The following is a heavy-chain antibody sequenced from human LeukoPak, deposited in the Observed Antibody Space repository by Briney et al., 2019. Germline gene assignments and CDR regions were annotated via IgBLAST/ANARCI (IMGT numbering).Heavy chain of an antibody. D-gene: IGHD3-10*01. V-gene: IGHV4-61*05. CDR2: FYYSGST. CDR1: GGSISSSSYY. CDR3: ARHRLYSYYYGMDV. Sequence: SETLSLTCTVSGGSISSSSYYWGWIRQPPGKGLEWIGYFYYSGSTNYNPSLKSRVTISVDTSKNQFSLKLSSVTAADTAVYYCARHRLYSYYYGMDVWGQGTTVTVSS. J-gene: IGHJ6*02.